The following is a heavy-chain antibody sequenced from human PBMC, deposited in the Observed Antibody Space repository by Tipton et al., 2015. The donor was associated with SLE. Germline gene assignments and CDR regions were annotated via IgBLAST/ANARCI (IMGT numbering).Heavy chain of an antibody. Sequence: TLSLTCFVSGDYITSDIYYWGWIRQPPGKGLEWIGSVYDSGTTYYNPSLKSRVTMSVDTSKTQFSLKLNSLTAADTAVYYCARVVAVAGIHYYSVDSWGQGTTVTVSS. CDR1: GDYITSDIYY. D-gene: IGHD6-19*01. J-gene: IGHJ6*02. CDR2: VYDSGTT. V-gene: IGHV4-39*07. CDR3: ARVVAVAGIHYYSVDS.